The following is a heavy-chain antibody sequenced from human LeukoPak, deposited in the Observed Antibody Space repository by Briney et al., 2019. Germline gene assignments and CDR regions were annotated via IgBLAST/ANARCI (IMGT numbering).Heavy chain of an antibody. Sequence: MSSETLSLTCTVSGDSISSSSYCWDWIRQPPGKGLEWIGNIYNSANTHYNPSLKTRITMSVDTSKNQFSLKLNSVTAADTGIYYCARHGRSAYTGYENAFDIWGQGTMVTVSS. V-gene: IGHV4-39*01. D-gene: IGHD5-12*01. CDR3: ARHGRSAYTGYENAFDI. J-gene: IGHJ3*02. CDR2: IYNSANT. CDR1: GDSISSSSYC.